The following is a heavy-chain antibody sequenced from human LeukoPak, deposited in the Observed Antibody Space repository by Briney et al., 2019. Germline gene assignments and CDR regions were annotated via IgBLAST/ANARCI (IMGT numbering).Heavy chain of an antibody. Sequence: GGSLRLSCAASGFIFSSYWMHWVRQAPAKGLVWVSRINSDGSSTDYADSVKGRFTISRDNARNTLYLQMNSMRAEDTAGYYCARDHYVSGYYFDYWGLGTLVTVSS. J-gene: IGHJ4*02. D-gene: IGHD4-17*01. V-gene: IGHV3-74*01. CDR2: INSDGSST. CDR1: GFIFSSYW. CDR3: ARDHYVSGYYFDY.